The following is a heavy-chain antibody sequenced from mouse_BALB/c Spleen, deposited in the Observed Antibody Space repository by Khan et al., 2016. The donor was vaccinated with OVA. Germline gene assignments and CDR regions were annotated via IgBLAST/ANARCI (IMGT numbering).Heavy chain of an antibody. CDR3: ARGGYGTLAY. J-gene: IGHJ3*01. CDR1: GYAFTDYL. CDR2: INPGRGDT. V-gene: IGHV1-54*01. Sequence: QVRLQQSGAELVRPGTSVKVSCKASGYAFTDYLIEWVKQRPGQGLEWIGVINPGRGDTNYNEKFKGKATLTADKSSSTAYMQLSSLTSDDSAVYFCARGGYGTLAYWGQGTPVTVSA. D-gene: IGHD2-1*01.